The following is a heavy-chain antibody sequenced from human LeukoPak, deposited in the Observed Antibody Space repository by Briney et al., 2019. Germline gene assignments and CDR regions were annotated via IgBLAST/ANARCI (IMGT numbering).Heavy chain of an antibody. CDR2: VFYTGKT. Sequence: PSETLSLTCTVSGGSVSTSDYYWGWIRQSPVKGLEWIGDVFYTGKTNYNPSLRGRATISIDTSKNQFSLKLTYVTAADSAVYYCARVLDSWGQGTLVTVYS. V-gene: IGHV4-39*07. J-gene: IGHJ5*01. CDR1: GGSVSTSDYY. CDR3: ARVLDS.